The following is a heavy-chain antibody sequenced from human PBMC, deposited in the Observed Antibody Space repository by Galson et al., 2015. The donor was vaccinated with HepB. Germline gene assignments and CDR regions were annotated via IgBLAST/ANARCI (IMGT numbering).Heavy chain of an antibody. CDR2: IKQDGSEK. CDR1: GFTFSSYW. CDR3: ARGISSSWPDAFDI. V-gene: IGHV3-7*03. J-gene: IGHJ3*02. Sequence: SLRLSCAASGFTFSSYWMSWVRQAPGKGLEWVANIKQDGSEKYYVDSVKGRFTISRDNAKNSLYLQMNSLRAEDTAVYYCARGISSSWPDAFDIWGQGTMVTVSS. D-gene: IGHD6-13*01.